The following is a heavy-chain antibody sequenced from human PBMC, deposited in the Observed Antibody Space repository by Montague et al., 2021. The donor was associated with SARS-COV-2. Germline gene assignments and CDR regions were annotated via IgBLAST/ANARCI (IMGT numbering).Heavy chain of an antibody. CDR3: ARSPRGSGTGWLDY. D-gene: IGHD3/OR15-3a*01. Sequence: SLRLSCAASGFTSGDYQMTWVRQAPGKGLQWVANINQDETAKTYVDSVKGRFTISRDNAKNPLILQMNSLKDEDTAVYYCARSPRGSGTGWLDYWGQGTLATVSS. CDR2: INQDETAK. J-gene: IGHJ4*02. CDR1: GFTSGDYQ. V-gene: IGHV3-7*01.